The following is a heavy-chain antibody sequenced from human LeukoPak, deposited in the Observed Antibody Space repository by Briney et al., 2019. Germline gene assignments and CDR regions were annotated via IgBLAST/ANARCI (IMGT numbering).Heavy chain of an antibody. CDR3: AGWKLRFPDY. D-gene: IGHD5-12*01. Sequence: SETLSLTCTVSGGSISSYQWSWLRQPPGKGLEWIGNIYYSGSTNYNPSLKSRVTISVDTSKNQFSLNLSSVTAADTAVYYCAGWKLRFPDYWGQGTLVTVSS. V-gene: IGHV4-59*01. CDR2: IYYSGST. J-gene: IGHJ4*02. CDR1: GGSISSYQ.